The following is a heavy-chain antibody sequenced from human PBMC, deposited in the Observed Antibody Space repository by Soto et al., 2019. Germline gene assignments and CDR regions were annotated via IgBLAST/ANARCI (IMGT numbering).Heavy chain of an antibody. CDR1: GFTFTRYS. CDR2: ISSTTNYI. V-gene: IGHV3-21*06. CDR3: ARESEDLTSNFDY. J-gene: IGHJ4*02. Sequence: GSLRLSCAASGFTFTRYSMNWVRQAPGKGLEWVSSISSTTNYIYYGDSMKGRFSISRDNAKNSLYLEMNSLRAEDTAVYYCARESEDLTSNFDYWGQGTLVTVSS.